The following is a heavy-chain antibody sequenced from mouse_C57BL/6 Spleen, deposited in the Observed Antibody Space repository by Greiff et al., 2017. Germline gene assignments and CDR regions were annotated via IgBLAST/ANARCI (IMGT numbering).Heavy chain of an antibody. CDR3: ARGHYDYDVRGWYFDV. Sequence: EVQLQESVAELVRPGASVKLSCTASGFNIKNTYMHWVKQRPEQGLEWIGRIDPANGNTKYAPKFQGKATITADTSSNTAYLQLSSLTSEDTAIYYCARGHYDYDVRGWYFDVWGTGTTVTVSS. D-gene: IGHD2-4*01. CDR1: GFNIKNTY. CDR2: IDPANGNT. V-gene: IGHV14-3*01. J-gene: IGHJ1*03.